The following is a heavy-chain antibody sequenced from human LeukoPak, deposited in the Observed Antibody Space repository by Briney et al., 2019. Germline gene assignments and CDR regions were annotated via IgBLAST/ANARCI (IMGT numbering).Heavy chain of an antibody. Sequence: LSLTCAVSGGSISSSNWWSWVRQPPGKGLEWVAVISYDGSNKYYADSVKGRFTISRDNSKNTLYLQMNSLRAEDTAVYYCAREDYDSSGYYYPFDYWGQGTLVTVSS. D-gene: IGHD3-22*01. CDR3: AREDYDSSGYYYPFDY. J-gene: IGHJ4*02. CDR2: ISYDGSNK. CDR1: GGSISSSN. V-gene: IGHV3-30-3*01.